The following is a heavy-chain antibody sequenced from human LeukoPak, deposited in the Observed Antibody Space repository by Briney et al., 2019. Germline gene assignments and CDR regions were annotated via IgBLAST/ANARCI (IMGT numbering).Heavy chain of an antibody. Sequence: GGSLRLSCAASGFTFSSYSMNWVRQAPGEGLEWVSSISSSSSYIYYADSVKGRFTISRDNAKNSLYLQMNSLRAEDTAVYYCARGFYYDFWSGYYSPPDYWGQETLVTVSS. CDR3: ARGFYYDFWSGYYSPPDY. J-gene: IGHJ4*02. CDR1: GFTFSSYS. CDR2: ISSSSSYI. V-gene: IGHV3-21*01. D-gene: IGHD3-3*01.